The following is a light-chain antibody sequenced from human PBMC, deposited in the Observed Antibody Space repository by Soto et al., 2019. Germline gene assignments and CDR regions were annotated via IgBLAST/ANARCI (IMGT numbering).Light chain of an antibody. CDR1: SSDVGAYNY. J-gene: IGLJ1*01. CDR2: EVS. V-gene: IGLV2-14*01. CDR3: SSYADSDTLYV. Sequence: QSALTQPASVFGSPGQSITISCTGTSSDVGAYNYVSWYQQHPGKAPKLLIFEVSSRPSGVSNRFSGSKSGSTASLTISGLQAEDEADYYCSSYADSDTLYVFGTGTKVTVL.